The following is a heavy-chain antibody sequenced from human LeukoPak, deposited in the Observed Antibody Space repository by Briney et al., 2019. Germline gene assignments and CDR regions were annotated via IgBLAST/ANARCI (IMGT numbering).Heavy chain of an antibody. CDR1: GLTFDDYA. V-gene: IGHV3-43*02. Sequence: GGSLRLSCAASGLTFDDYAMHWVRQVPGKGLEWVSLISGDSGTIKYAESVKGRFTISRDNIRHSLYLQMNSLRTEDTALYYCAKVGSGWYNFDSWGQGTLVTVSS. J-gene: IGHJ4*02. CDR2: ISGDSGTI. CDR3: AKVGSGWYNFDS. D-gene: IGHD6-19*01.